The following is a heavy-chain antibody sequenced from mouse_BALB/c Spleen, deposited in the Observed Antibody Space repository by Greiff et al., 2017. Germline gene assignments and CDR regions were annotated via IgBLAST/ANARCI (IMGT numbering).Heavy chain of an antibody. CDR2: INPYYGST. J-gene: IGHJ4*01. D-gene: IGHD2-13*01. V-gene: IGHV1-39*01. Sequence: EVQLQQPGPELVKPGASVKISCKASGYSFTDYIMLWVKQSHGKSLEWIGNINPYYGSTSYNLKFKGKATLTVDESSSTAYMQLNSLTSEDSAVYYSARRGDLYAMDYWGQGTSDTVSS. CDR1: GYSFTDYI. CDR3: ARRGDLYAMDY.